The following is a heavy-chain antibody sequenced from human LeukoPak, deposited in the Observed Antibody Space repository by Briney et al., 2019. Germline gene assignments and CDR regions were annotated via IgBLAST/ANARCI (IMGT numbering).Heavy chain of an antibody. V-gene: IGHV3-23*01. D-gene: IGHD6-19*01. Sequence: PGGSLRLSCAASGFTFSSYAMSWVRQAPGKGLEWVSAISGSGGSTYYADSVKGRFTISRDNSKNTLYLQMNSLRAEDTAVYYCARGAVAATAYWYFDLWGRGTLVTVSS. CDR1: GFTFSSYA. CDR3: ARGAVAATAYWYFDL. CDR2: ISGSGGST. J-gene: IGHJ2*01.